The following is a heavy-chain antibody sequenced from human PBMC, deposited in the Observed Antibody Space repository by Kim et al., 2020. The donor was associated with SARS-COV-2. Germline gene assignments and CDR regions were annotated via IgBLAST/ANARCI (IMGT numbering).Heavy chain of an antibody. CDR1: GGSISSYY. J-gene: IGHJ6*03. V-gene: IGHV4-59*08. CDR3: ARLLRYCSSTSCSRNYYYFYYIDV. Sequence: SETLSLTCTVSGGSISSYYWSWIRQPPGKGLEWIGYIYYSGSTNYNPSLKSRGTISVDTSKNQYSLKLSSVTAADTAVYYCARLLRYCSSTSCSRNYYYFYYIDVWGQGTTVTVSS. D-gene: IGHD2-2*01. CDR2: IYYSGST.